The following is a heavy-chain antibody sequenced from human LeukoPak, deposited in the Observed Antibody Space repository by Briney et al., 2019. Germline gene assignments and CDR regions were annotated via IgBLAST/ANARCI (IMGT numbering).Heavy chain of an antibody. D-gene: IGHD6-19*01. J-gene: IGHJ4*02. CDR2: IGYSGTT. Sequence: SETLSLTCTVSGGSVRSDSNYWSWIRQPPGKGLEWIGYIGYSGTTDYNPSLKSRVTISVDTSKNQFSLKLSSVTAADTAVYYCARWYSSGWAFDYWGQGTLVTVSS. CDR1: GGSVRSDSNY. V-gene: IGHV4-61*01. CDR3: ARWYSSGWAFDY.